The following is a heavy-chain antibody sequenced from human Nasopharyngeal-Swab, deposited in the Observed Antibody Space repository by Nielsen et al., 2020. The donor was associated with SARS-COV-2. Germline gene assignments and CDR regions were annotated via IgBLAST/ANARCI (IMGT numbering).Heavy chain of an antibody. V-gene: IGHV3-9*01. Sequence: SLKISCAASGFTFDDYAMHWVRQAPGKGLEWVSGISWNSGSIGYADSVKGRFTISRDNAKNSLYLQMSSLRAEDTALYYCASERWLQSSFDYWGQGTLVTVSS. D-gene: IGHD5-24*01. J-gene: IGHJ4*02. CDR3: ASERWLQSSFDY. CDR2: ISWNSGSI. CDR1: GFTFDDYA.